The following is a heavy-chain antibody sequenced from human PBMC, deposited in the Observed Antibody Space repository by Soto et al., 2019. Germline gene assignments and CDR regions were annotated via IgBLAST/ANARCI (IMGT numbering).Heavy chain of an antibody. CDR3: ARVAKDFWSGSPYGMDV. CDR1: GGTFSSYA. J-gene: IGHJ6*02. D-gene: IGHD3-3*01. V-gene: IGHV1-69*13. Sequence: SVKVSCKASGGTFSSYAISWVRQAPGQGLEWMGGIIPIFGTANYAQKFQGRVTITADESTSTAYVELSSLRSEDTAVYYCARVAKDFWSGSPYGMDVWGQGTTVTVSS. CDR2: IIPIFGTA.